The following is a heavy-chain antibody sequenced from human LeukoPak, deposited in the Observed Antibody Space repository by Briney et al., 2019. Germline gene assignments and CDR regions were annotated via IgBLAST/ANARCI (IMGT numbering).Heavy chain of an antibody. CDR2: IYYSGST. CDR1: GGSISSYY. D-gene: IGHD3-10*01. J-gene: IGHJ4*02. V-gene: IGHV4-59*01. Sequence: SETLSLTCTVSGGSISSYYWSWIRQPPGEGLEWIGYIYYSGSTNYNPSLKSRVTISVDTSKNQFSLKLSSVTAADTAVYYCARGAFGELLYPNHLYYFDYWGQGTLVTVSS. CDR3: ARGAFGELLYPNHLYYFDY.